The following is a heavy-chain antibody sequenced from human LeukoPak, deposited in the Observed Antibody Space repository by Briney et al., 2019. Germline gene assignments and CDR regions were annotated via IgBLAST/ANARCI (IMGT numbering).Heavy chain of an antibody. CDR2: INPSGGST. CDR1: GYTFTSYY. CDR3: ARDQEAFDY. Sequence: GASVKVSCKASGYTFTSYYIHWVRQAPGQGLEWMGIINPSGGSTDYAQKFQGRVTVTRDTSTSTVHMELSGLRSEDTAVYYCARDQEAFDYWGQGTLVTVSS. J-gene: IGHJ4*02. V-gene: IGHV1-46*01.